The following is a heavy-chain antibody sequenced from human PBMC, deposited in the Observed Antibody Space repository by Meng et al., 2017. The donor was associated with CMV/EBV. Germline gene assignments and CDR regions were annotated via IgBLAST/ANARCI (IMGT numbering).Heavy chain of an antibody. CDR3: ARGPYCSSTSCYPSWFDP. Sequence: GPLRLSCAVYGGSFSGYYWSWIRQPPGKGLEWIGEINHSGSTNYNPSLKSRVTISVDTSKNQFSLKLSSVTAADTAVYYCARGPYCSSTSCYPSWFDPWGQGTLVTVSS. CDR2: INHSGST. V-gene: IGHV4-34*01. CDR1: GGSFSGYY. J-gene: IGHJ5*02. D-gene: IGHD2-2*01.